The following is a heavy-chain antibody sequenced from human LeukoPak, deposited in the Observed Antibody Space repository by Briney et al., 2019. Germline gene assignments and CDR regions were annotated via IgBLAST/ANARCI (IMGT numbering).Heavy chain of an antibody. CDR3: ARGDYGSWYGFDY. V-gene: IGHV6-1*01. Sequence: SQTLSLTCAISGDSVSSNSAAWNWIRQSPSRGLEWLGRTYYRSKWYTDYAISAKSRITINPDTSKNQFSLQLNSVTPEDAAVYYCARGDYGSWYGFDYWGQGTLVTVSS. J-gene: IGHJ4*02. CDR1: GDSVSSNSAA. CDR2: TYYRSKWYT. D-gene: IGHD6-13*01.